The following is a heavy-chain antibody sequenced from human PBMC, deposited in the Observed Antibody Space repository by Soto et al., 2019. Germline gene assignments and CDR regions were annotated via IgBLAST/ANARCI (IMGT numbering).Heavy chain of an antibody. J-gene: IGHJ4*02. D-gene: IGHD6-19*01. CDR3: AREAGYSSGSTFDY. V-gene: IGHV4-59*12. Sequence: PSETLSLTCTVSGGSSSSYDWCWIRQPPGKGLEWIGYIYYSGSTYYNPSLKSRVTISVDTSKNQFSLKLSSVTAADTAVYYCAREAGYSSGSTFDYWGQGTLVTVSS. CDR1: GGSSSSYD. CDR2: IYYSGST.